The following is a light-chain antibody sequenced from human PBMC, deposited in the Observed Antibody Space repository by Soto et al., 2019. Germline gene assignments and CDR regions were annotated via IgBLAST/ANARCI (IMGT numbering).Light chain of an antibody. Sequence: QSALTQPASVSGSPGQSITISCTGTSGDIGGYNYVSWYQQHPGKAPELMIYDVSDRPSGVSNRFSGSKSGNTASLTISGLRAEDEADYYCSSYTTSNTLLFGGGTKVTVL. V-gene: IGLV2-14*01. CDR1: SGDIGGYNY. J-gene: IGLJ2*01. CDR3: SSYTTSNTLL. CDR2: DVS.